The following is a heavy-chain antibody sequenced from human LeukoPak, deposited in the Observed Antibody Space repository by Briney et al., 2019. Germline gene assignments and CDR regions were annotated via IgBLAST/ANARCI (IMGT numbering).Heavy chain of an antibody. J-gene: IGHJ4*02. V-gene: IGHV3-74*01. CDR2: INSDGNNT. Sequence: GGSLRLSCAASSFTCSAYWMHWVRRDPGKGLVWVSRINSDGNNTTYADSVKGRFTISRDNAKNTLFLQMNSLRAEHTAVYYRARDKLDYFHSSGDFDQWGQGTLVTVSS. CDR3: ARDKLDYFHSSGDFDQ. D-gene: IGHD3-22*01. CDR1: SFTCSAYW.